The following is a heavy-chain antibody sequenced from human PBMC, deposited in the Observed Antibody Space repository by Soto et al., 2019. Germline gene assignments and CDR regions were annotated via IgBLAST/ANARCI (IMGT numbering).Heavy chain of an antibody. V-gene: IGHV3-33*01. D-gene: IGHD3-3*02. CDR2: IWYDGSNK. CDR3: ARDASMGSFDY. Sequence: QVQLVESGGGVVQPGRSLRLSGAASGFTFSSYGMHWVRQAPGKGLEWVAVIWYDGSNKYYADSVKGRFTISRDNSKNTLYLQMTSLRAEDTAVYYCARDASMGSFDYWGQGTLVTVSS. J-gene: IGHJ4*02. CDR1: GFTFSSYG.